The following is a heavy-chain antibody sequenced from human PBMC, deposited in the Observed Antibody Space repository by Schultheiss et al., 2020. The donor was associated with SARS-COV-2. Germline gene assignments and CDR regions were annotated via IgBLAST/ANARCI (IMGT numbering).Heavy chain of an antibody. V-gene: IGHV4-59*12. J-gene: IGHJ5*02. CDR2: IYYSGST. CDR3: ARASRVAVAGRWFDP. D-gene: IGHD6-19*01. CDR1: GGSISSYY. Sequence: SETLSLTCTVSGGSISSYYWSWIRQPPGKGLEWIGYIYYSGSTNYNPPLKSRVTISVDTSKNQFSLKLSSVTAADTAVYYCARASRVAVAGRWFDPWGQGTLVTVSS.